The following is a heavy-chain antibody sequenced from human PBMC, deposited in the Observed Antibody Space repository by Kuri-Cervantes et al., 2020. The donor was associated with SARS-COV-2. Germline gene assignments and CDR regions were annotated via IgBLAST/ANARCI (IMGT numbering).Heavy chain of an antibody. Sequence: SETLSLTCTVSGGSISSGGYYWSWIRQHPGKGLEWIGYIYYSGSTNYNPSLKSRVTISVDTSKNQFSLKLSSVTAADTAVYYCARGTREYCTNGVCYRNWFDPWGQGTLVTVSS. CDR3: ARGTREYCTNGVCYRNWFDP. J-gene: IGHJ5*02. CDR1: GGSISSGGYY. CDR2: IYYSGST. D-gene: IGHD2-8*01. V-gene: IGHV4-61*08.